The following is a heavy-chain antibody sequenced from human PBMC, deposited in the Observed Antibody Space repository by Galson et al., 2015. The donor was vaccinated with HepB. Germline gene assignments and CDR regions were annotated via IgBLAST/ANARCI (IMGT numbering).Heavy chain of an antibody. V-gene: IGHV3-23*01. CDR1: GFTFTRYS. J-gene: IGHJ4*02. Sequence: SLRLSCAASGFTFTRYSMNWVRQAPGKGLEWVSAISGGGEITYFADSVRGRFTTFRGNSRNTLHLQMDNLRVEDTALYYCAKVAILGATPHYFDFLGQGTLVTVSS. D-gene: IGHD3-16*01. CDR2: ISGGGEIT. CDR3: AKVAILGATPHYFDF.